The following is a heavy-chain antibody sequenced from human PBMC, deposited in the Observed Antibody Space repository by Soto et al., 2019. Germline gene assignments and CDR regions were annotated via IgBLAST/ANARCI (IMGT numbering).Heavy chain of an antibody. CDR3: ARGGSSDWQVAFDF. V-gene: IGHV4-34*01. D-gene: IGHD6-19*01. CDR2: VNHNGRN. Sequence: SETLSLTWAVYGGSFRGYFWNWIRHTPGKGLEWIGKVNHNGRNNYNPSLKSRVTISLDMSKNQISLKLTSVTAADTAVYYCARGGSSDWQVAFDFWGQGTMVTVSS. CDR1: GGSFRGYF. J-gene: IGHJ3*01.